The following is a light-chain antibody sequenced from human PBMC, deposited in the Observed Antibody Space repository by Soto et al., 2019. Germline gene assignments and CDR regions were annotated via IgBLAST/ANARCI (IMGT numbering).Light chain of an antibody. CDR2: GVS. V-gene: IGLV2-14*01. CDR3: SSYTSSYTLGV. CDR1: SSDVGGYNY. Sequence: QSVLTQPASVSGSPGQSITISCTGTSSDVGGYNYVSWYRQHPGKAPKLMIYGVSNRPSGVSNRFSGSKSGNTASLTISGLQAEDEADYFCSSYTSSYTLGVFGTGTKVTVL. J-gene: IGLJ1*01.